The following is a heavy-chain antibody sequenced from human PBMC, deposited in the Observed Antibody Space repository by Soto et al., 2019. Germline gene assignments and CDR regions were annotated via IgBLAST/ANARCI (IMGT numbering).Heavy chain of an antibody. CDR3: ARARTYYYILTGYYTYYGMDV. V-gene: IGHV4-59*01. CDR1: GGSISSYY. Sequence: SETLSLTCTVSGGSISSYYWSWIRQPPGKGLEWIGYIYYSGSTNYNPSLKSRVPISVDTYKNQFSLKLSSVTAADTAVYYCARARTYYYILTGYYTYYGMDVWGQGTTVTVSS. CDR2: IYYSGST. D-gene: IGHD3-9*01. J-gene: IGHJ6*02.